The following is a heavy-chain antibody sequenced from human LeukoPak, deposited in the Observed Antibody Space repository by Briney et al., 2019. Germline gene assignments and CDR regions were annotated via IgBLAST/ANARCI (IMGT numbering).Heavy chain of an antibody. CDR1: GYTFTSYD. D-gene: IGHD2-15*01. V-gene: IGHV1-8*01. CDR3: ARGYCSGGSCYSSYYYSYMDV. CDR2: MNPNSGNT. J-gene: IGHJ6*03. Sequence: ASVKVSCKASGYTFTSYDINWVRQATGQGLEWMGWMNPNSGNTGYAQKFQGRVTMTRNTSISTAYMELSSLRSEDTAVYYCARGYCSGGSCYSSYYYSYMDVWGKGTTVTVSS.